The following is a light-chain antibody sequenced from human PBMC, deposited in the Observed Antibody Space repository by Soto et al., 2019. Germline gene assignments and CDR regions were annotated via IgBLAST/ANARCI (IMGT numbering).Light chain of an antibody. CDR1: RSDVGGYNH. CDR2: DVI. CDR3: SSYAGSNSLV. V-gene: IGLV2-8*01. Sequence: QSALTQPPSASGSLGQSVTISCTGTRSDVGGYNHVSWYQQHPGKAPKLLIYDVIHRPSGVPDRFSGSKSGNTAPLTVSGLQADDEVDYYCSSYAGSNSLVFGTGTKLTVL. J-gene: IGLJ1*01.